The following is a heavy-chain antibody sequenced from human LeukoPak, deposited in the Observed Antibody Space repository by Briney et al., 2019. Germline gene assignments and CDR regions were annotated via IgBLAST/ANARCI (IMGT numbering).Heavy chain of an antibody. V-gene: IGHV1-2*02. CDR2: INPNSGGT. D-gene: IGHD6-6*01. CDR1: GYTFTGYY. Sequence: GASVKVSCKASGYTFTGYYMHWVRQAPGQGLEWMGWINPNSGGTNYAQKFQGRVTMTRDTSISTAYMELSSLRSEDTAVYYCGNPEESSSEWFDPWGQGTLVTVSS. CDR3: GNPEESSSEWFDP. J-gene: IGHJ5*02.